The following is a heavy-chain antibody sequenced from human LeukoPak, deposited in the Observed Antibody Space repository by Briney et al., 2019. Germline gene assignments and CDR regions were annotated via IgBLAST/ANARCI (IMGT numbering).Heavy chain of an antibody. Sequence: ASVKVSCKASGYTFTSYDINWVRQATGQGLEWMGWMNPNSGNTGYPQKFQGRVTMTRNTSISTAYMELSSLRSEDTAVYYCAKTIAAIALRYYYMDVWGKGTTVTVSS. V-gene: IGHV1-8*01. CDR2: MNPNSGNT. CDR3: AKTIAAIALRYYYMDV. D-gene: IGHD6-13*01. J-gene: IGHJ6*03. CDR1: GYTFTSYD.